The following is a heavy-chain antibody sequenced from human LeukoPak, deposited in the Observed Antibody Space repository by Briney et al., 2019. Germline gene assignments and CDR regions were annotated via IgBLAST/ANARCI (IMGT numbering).Heavy chain of an antibody. J-gene: IGHJ6*04. CDR2: IYTSGST. CDR1: GGSISSGSYY. V-gene: IGHV4-61*02. Sequence: ASETLSLTCTVSGGSISSGSYYWSWIRQPAGKGLEWIGRIYTSGSTNYNPSLKSRVTISVDTSKNQFSLKLSSVTAADTAVYYCARGRPWAMDVWGKGTTVTVSS. D-gene: IGHD1-26*01. CDR3: ARGRPWAMDV.